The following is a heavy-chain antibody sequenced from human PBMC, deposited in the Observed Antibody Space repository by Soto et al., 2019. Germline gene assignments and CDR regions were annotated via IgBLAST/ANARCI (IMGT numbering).Heavy chain of an antibody. CDR1: GFTFISYA. CDR3: AKGRSIYSDSSGYHFDY. D-gene: IGHD3-22*01. CDR2: ISYSGRST. Sequence: WGSLRLSCAASGFTFISYAINFFRHSPVKWLEWVSGISYSGRSTYYADSVKGRFTISRDNSKNTLYLQMNSLRAEDTALYYCAKGRSIYSDSSGYHFDYWGQGTLVTVSS. J-gene: IGHJ4*02. V-gene: IGHV3-23*01.